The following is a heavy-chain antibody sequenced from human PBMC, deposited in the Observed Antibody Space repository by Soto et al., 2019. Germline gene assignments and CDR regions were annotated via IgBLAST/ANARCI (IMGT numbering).Heavy chain of an antibody. CDR2: ISRGSDYI. CDR1: GFSLSDYT. CDR3: AKDSGCVNNACAYDP. V-gene: IGHV3-21*01. Sequence: EVHLVESGGGLVKPGGSLRLPFAGPGFSLSDYTWNWVRQAPGKGLGWVSSISRGSDYIFYADTVKGRFTISRDNARNSLYLQMSSLRAEDTAVYYCAKDSGCVNNACAYDPWGQGTLVSVSS. D-gene: IGHD1-20*01. J-gene: IGHJ5*02.